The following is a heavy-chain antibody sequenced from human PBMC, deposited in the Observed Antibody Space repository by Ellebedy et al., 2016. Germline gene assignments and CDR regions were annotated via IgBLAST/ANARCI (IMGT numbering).Heavy chain of an antibody. CDR1: GFRFNSYA. V-gene: IGHV3-23*01. CDR2: ISGTGGT. J-gene: IGHJ4*02. D-gene: IGHD4-17*01. CDR3: AREDYGDSSPFDY. Sequence: GESLKISCAASGFRFNSYAMTWVRQAPGKGLEWVSTISGTGGTYYTDSVQGRFTISRDNSKNTLSLQMSSLRAEDTAVYYCAREDYGDSSPFDYWGQGTLVTVSS.